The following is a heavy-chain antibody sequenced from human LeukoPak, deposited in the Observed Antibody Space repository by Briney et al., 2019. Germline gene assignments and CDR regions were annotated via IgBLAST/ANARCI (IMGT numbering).Heavy chain of an antibody. D-gene: IGHD4-11*01. CDR3: ARDNGDYRSIYYYMDV. CDR2: IYYSWSS. V-gene: IGHV4-31*03. J-gene: IGHJ6*03. CDR1: GGSINSGGSY. Sequence: PSQTLSLTCTVSGGSINSGGSYWSWIRQHPGKGLEWIGCIYYSWSSYYNPSLKSRVTLSLDTSKNQFSLKLSSVTTADTAVYYCARDNGDYRSIYYYMDVWGKGTTVTVSS.